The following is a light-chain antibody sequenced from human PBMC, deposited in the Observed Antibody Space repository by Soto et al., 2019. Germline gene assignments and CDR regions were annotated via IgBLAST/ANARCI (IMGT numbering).Light chain of an antibody. CDR1: QSVSSY. Sequence: EIVLTQSPGTLSLSPGERATLSCRASQSVSSYLAWYKLKPGQAPRLLIYGASSRATGIPDRFSGSGSGTDFTLTISRLEPEDFAVYYCQQEKTFGQGTKV. CDR3: QQEKT. V-gene: IGKV3-20*01. CDR2: GAS. J-gene: IGKJ1*01.